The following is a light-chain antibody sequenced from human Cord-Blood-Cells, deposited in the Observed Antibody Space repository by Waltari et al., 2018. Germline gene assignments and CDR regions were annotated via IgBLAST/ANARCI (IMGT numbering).Light chain of an antibody. CDR3: SSYTGSSTLV. CDR1: SSDVGGYNY. J-gene: IGLJ3*02. Sequence: QSALTQPASVSGSPGQSITIPCTGTSSDVGGYNYVSWYQQHPGTAPKLMIYDVSNRPSGVSKRFSGAKSGNTASLPISGRQADDEADYDCSSYTGSSTLVFGGGTKLTVL. V-gene: IGLV2-14*03. CDR2: DVS.